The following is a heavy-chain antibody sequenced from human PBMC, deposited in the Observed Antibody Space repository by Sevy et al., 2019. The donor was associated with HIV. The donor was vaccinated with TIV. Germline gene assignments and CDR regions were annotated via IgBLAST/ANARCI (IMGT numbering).Heavy chain of an antibody. J-gene: IGHJ4*02. D-gene: IGHD6-19*01. CDR1: GFTFSSYA. V-gene: IGHV3-30-3*01. CDR3: ARTSDSSGWYLDY. Sequence: GRSLRLSCAASGFTFSSYAMHWVRQAPGKGLEWVAVISYDGSNKYYADSVKGRFTISRDNSKNTLYLQMNSLRAEDTAVYYCARTSDSSGWYLDYWGQGTLVTVSS. CDR2: ISYDGSNK.